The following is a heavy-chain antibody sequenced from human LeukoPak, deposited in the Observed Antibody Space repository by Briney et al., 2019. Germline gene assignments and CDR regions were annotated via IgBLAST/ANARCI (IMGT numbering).Heavy chain of an antibody. CDR2: ISYDGSNE. V-gene: IGHV3-30*04. CDR3: AKDNGWALFAD. Sequence: GSLRLSCAASGFTFSSYVMHWVRQAPGKGLEWVAIISYDGSNEYYAGSVKGRFTISRDNSKNTLYLQMSSLRAEDTAVYYCAKDNGWALFADWGQGTLVTVSS. J-gene: IGHJ4*02. CDR1: GFTFSSYV. D-gene: IGHD6-19*01.